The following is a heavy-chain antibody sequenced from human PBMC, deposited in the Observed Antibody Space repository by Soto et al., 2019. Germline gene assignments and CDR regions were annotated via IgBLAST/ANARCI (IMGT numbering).Heavy chain of an antibody. J-gene: IGHJ4*02. D-gene: IGHD3-22*01. Sequence: ASVKVSCKASGGTFSSYAISWVRQAPGQGLEWMGRIIPILGIANYAQKFQGRVTITADKSTSTAYMELSSLRSEDTAVYYCARGYHSSDYYDSSGYYYWGQGTLVTVSS. V-gene: IGHV1-69*04. CDR1: GGTFSSYA. CDR2: IIPILGIA. CDR3: ARGYHSSDYYDSSGYYY.